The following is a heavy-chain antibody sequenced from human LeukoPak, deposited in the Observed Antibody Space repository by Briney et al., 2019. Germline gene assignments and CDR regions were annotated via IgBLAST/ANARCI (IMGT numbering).Heavy chain of an antibody. J-gene: IGHJ4*02. V-gene: IGHV3-21*01. D-gene: IGHD5-18*01. CDR3: ARAFDTPMAESSHY. CDR1: GFTFSSYS. CDR2: ISSSSRDI. Sequence: GGSLRLPCAASGFTFSSYSMNWVRQAPGKGLEWVSSISSSSRDINYADSVRGRFTISRDDAKNSLYLQMNGLRAEDTAVYYCARAFDTPMAESSHYWGQGTLVTVSS.